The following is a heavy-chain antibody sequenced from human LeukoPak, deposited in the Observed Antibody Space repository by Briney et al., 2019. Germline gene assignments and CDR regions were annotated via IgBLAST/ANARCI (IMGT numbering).Heavy chain of an antibody. CDR1: GSSITSTYY. D-gene: IGHD2-15*01. V-gene: IGHV4-38-2*02. J-gene: IGHJ4*02. CDR2: FFQLQTVRS. CDR3: ARVLHATKFIDS. Sequence: PSETLSLTCTVSGSSITSTYYWAWFRQPPGKGLEWFATFFQLQTVRSFYTKSLESRVSMSLVTAQNQFSLNPTSVPAAGTALSFCARVLHATKFIDSWGQGTLVTVSS.